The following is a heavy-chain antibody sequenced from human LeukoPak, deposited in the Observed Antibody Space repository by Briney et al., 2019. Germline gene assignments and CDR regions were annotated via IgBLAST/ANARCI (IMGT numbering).Heavy chain of an antibody. CDR2: IYYSGST. V-gene: IGHV4-59*01. CDR3: ARDSITSYNWNFYYMDV. D-gene: IGHD1-20*01. CDR1: GGSISSYY. Sequence: SETLSLTCTVSGGSISSYYWSWIRQPPGKGLEWIGYIYYSGSTNYNPSLKSRVTISVDTSKNQFSLKLSSVTAADTAVYYCARDSITSYNWNFYYMDVWGKGTTVTVSS. J-gene: IGHJ6*03.